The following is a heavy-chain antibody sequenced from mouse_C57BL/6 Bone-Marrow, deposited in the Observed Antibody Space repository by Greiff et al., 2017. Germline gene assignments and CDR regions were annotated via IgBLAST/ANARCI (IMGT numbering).Heavy chain of an antibody. Sequence: QVQLQQSGAELVRPGASVTLSCKASGYTFTDYEMHWVKQTPVHGLEWIGAIDPETGGTAYNQKFKGKAILTADNSSSTAYMELRSLTSEDSAVYYCTRGQPAWFAYWGQGTLVTVSA. CDR2: IDPETGGT. CDR1: GYTFTDYE. V-gene: IGHV1-15*01. CDR3: TRGQPAWFAY. J-gene: IGHJ3*01.